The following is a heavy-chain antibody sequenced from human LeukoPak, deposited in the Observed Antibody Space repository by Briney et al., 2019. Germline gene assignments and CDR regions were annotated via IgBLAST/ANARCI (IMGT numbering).Heavy chain of an antibody. CDR2: IYPGDSDT. Sequence: GEPRNISVQGPGSPFTTYSIGWARQMPGKGLEWMGIIYPGDSDTTYSPSFQGQVTISAVKSISAAYVQWSSLKASDSAMYYCARIRGVSLSGSYFDSWGQGTLVTVSS. CDR1: GSPFTTYS. CDR3: ARIRGVSLSGSYFDS. D-gene: IGHD1-26*01. V-gene: IGHV5-51*01. J-gene: IGHJ4*02.